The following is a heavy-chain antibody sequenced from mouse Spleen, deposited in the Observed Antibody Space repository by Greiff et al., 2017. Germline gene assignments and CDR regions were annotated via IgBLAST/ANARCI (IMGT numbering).Heavy chain of an antibody. D-gene: IGHD2-4*01. J-gene: IGHJ3*01. CDR1: GFSLTSYG. CDR2: IWRGGST. CDR3: AKNAHYDYDEAWFAY. V-gene: IGHV2-5*01. Sequence: QVQLQQSGPGLVQPSQSLSITCTVSGFSLTSYGVHWVRQSPGKGLEWLGVIWRGGSTDYNAAFMSRLSITKDNSKSQVFFKMNSLQADDTAIYYCAKNAHYDYDEAWFAYWGQGTLVTVSA.